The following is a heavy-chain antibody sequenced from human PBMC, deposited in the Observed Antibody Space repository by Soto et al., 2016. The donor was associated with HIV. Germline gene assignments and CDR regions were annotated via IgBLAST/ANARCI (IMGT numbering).Heavy chain of an antibody. D-gene: IGHD2-15*01. Sequence: QVQLVESGGGLVKPGGSLRLSCAASGFTFSDYYMSWIRQAPGKGLEWVSYISSSSSYTNYADSVKGRFTISRDNAKNSLYLQMNSLRAEDTAVYYCARAPYCSGGSCGAGRGLASYWGQGTLVTVSS. CDR3: ARAPYCSGGSCGAGRGLASY. CDR2: ISSSSSYT. CDR1: GFTFSDYY. V-gene: IGHV3-11*05. J-gene: IGHJ4*02.